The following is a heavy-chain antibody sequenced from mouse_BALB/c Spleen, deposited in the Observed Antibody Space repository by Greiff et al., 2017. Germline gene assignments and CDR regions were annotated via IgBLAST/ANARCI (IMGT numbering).Heavy chain of an antibody. CDR3: ARTTGGFAY. Sequence: EVQLHQSGAELVRPGALVKLSCKASGFNIKDYYMHWVKQRPEQGLEWIGWIDPENGNTIYDPKFQGKASITADTSSNTAYLQLSSLTSEDTAVYYCARTTGGFAYWGQGTLVTVSA. V-gene: IGHV14-1*02. D-gene: IGHD1-1*01. CDR1: GFNIKDYY. CDR2: IDPENGNT. J-gene: IGHJ3*01.